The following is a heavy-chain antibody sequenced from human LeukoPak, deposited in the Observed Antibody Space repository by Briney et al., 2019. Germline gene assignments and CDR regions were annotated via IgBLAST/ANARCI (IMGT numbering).Heavy chain of an antibody. CDR1: GYTFTSYG. CDR2: ISAYNGNT. CDR3: AMERDIVVVVAAIGDQGFDP. D-gene: IGHD2-15*01. J-gene: IGHJ5*02. Sequence: ASVKVSCTASGYTFTSYGISWVRQAPGQRPEWMGWISAYNGNTNYAQKVQGRVTMTTDTSTSTAYMELRSLGSDDTAVYYCAMERDIVVVVAAIGDQGFDPWGQGTLVTVSS. V-gene: IGHV1-18*01.